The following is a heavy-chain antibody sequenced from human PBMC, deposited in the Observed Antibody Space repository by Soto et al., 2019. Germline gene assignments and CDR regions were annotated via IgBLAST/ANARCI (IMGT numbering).Heavy chain of an antibody. CDR1: GFTVSSNY. V-gene: IGHV3-66*01. J-gene: IGHJ4*01. Sequence: PGGSLRLSCAASGFTVSSNYMSWVRQAPGKGLEWVSVIYTGGSTYYADSVKGRFTVSRDNSKNTLYLQMNSLRAEDTAVYYCARARTAHVNCWGQGTLVTVSS. CDR3: ARARTAHVNC. CDR2: IYTGGST.